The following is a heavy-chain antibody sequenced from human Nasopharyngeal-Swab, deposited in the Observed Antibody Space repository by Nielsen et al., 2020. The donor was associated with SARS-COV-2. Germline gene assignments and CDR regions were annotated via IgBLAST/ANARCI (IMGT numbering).Heavy chain of an antibody. CDR2: ISSSSSYI. V-gene: IGHV3-21*01. Sequence: GESLKISCAASGFTFSSYSMNWVRQAPGKGLEWVSSISSSSSYIYYADSVKGRFTISRDNAKNSLYLQMNSLRAEDTAVYYCARDGDYSGWELTDYGGQGTLVTVSS. CDR3: ARDGDYSGWELTDY. CDR1: GFTFSSYS. D-gene: IGHD1-26*01. J-gene: IGHJ4*02.